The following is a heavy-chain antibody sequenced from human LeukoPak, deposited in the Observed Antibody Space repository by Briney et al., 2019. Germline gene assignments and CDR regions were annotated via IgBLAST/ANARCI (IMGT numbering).Heavy chain of an antibody. CDR3: ARDPPLVPFDY. CDR2: ISSSSSYI. Sequence: PGGSLRLSCAASGFTFSRYSMNWVRQAPGKGLEWASSISSSSSYIYYADSVKGRFTISRDNAKNSLYLQMNGLRAEDTAVYYCARDPPLVPFDYWGQGTLVTVSS. V-gene: IGHV3-21*01. J-gene: IGHJ4*02. CDR1: GFTFSRYS. D-gene: IGHD6-6*01.